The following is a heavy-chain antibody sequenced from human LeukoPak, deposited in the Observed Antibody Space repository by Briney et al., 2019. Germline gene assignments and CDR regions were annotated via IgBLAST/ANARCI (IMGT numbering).Heavy chain of an antibody. D-gene: IGHD1/OR15-1a*01. Sequence: SETLSLTCAVSGGSISSSSYYWGWIRQPPGKGLEWIGSIYYSGSTYYNPSLKSRVTISVDTSKNQFSLKLSSVTAADTAMYYCAKTSLYKWNNVPYYYYMDVWGNGTTVTVSS. J-gene: IGHJ6*03. CDR2: IYYSGST. CDR1: GGSISSSSYY. CDR3: AKTSLYKWNNVPYYYYMDV. V-gene: IGHV4-39*07.